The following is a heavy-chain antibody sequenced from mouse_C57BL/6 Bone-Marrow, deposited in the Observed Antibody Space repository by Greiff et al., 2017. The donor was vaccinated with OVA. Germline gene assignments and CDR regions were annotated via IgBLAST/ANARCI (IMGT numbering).Heavy chain of an antibody. CDR3: ARSIGRPYFDY. Sequence: VQLQQSGAELVRPGASVTLSCKASGYTFTDYEMHWVKQTPVHGLEWIGAIDPETGGTAYNQKFKGKAILTADKSSSTAYMELRSLTSEDSAVYYCARSIGRPYFDYWGQGTTLIVSS. V-gene: IGHV1-15*01. J-gene: IGHJ2*01. CDR1: GYTFTDYE. CDR2: IDPETGGT.